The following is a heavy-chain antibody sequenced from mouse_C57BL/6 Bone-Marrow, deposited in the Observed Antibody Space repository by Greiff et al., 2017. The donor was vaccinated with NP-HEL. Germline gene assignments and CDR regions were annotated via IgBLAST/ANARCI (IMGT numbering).Heavy chain of an antibody. D-gene: IGHD3-2*02. CDR2: IYPGDGDT. J-gene: IGHJ3*01. CDR1: GYAFSSYW. CDR3: ARGGQLRLQAWFAY. V-gene: IGHV1-80*01. Sequence: VQLKESGAELVKPGASVKISCKASGYAFSSYWMNWVKQRPGKGLEWIGQIYPGDGDTNYNGKFKGKATLTADKSSSTAYMQLSSLTSEDSAVYFCARGGQLRLQAWFAYWGQGTLVTVSA.